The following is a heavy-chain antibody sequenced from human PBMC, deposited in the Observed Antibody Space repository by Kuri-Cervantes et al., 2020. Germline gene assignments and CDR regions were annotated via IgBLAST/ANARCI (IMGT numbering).Heavy chain of an antibody. Sequence: GGSLRLSCVASGFTFSNYAMHWVRQAPGKGLQWVALISYDGTKKNYADSVRGRFTISTDNSKNTMYLQMNSLRAEDTAVYYCARDPGGDSSSWYQWYYYYMDVWGKGTTVTVSS. CDR2: ISYDGTKK. D-gene: IGHD6-13*01. CDR1: GFTFSNYA. J-gene: IGHJ6*03. CDR3: ARDPGGDSSSWYQWYYYYMDV. V-gene: IGHV3-30*04.